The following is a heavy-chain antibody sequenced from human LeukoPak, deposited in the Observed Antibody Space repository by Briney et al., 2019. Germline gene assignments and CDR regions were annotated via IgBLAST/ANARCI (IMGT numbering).Heavy chain of an antibody. CDR3: ARDPTREDEYSSSSEDY. D-gene: IGHD6-6*01. J-gene: IGHJ4*02. Sequence: ASVKVSCKASGYTFTGYYMHWVRQAPGQGLEWMGWINPNSGGTNYAQKFQGRVTMTKDTSISTAYMELSRLRSDDTAVYYCARDPTREDEYSSSSEDYWGQGTLVTVSS. V-gene: IGHV1-2*02. CDR1: GYTFTGYY. CDR2: INPNSGGT.